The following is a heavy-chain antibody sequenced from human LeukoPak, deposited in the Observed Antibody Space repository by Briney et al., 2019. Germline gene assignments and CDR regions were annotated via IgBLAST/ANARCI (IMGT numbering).Heavy chain of an antibody. Sequence: ASVKVSCKASGYTFTSYGISWVRQAPGQGLEWMGWISAYNGNTNYAQKLQGRVTMTTDTSTSTAYMELRSLRSDDTAVYYCANSGVYDFWSGYLYWGQGTLVTVSS. D-gene: IGHD3-3*01. CDR2: ISAYNGNT. CDR3: ANSGVYDFWSGYLY. V-gene: IGHV1-18*01. CDR1: GYTFTSYG. J-gene: IGHJ4*02.